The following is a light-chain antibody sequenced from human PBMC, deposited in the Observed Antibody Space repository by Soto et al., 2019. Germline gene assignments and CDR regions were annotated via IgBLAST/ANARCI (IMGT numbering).Light chain of an antibody. CDR1: QSVLYSSSNKNY. Sequence: DIVMTQSPDSLAVSLGERATINCRSSQSVLYSSSNKNYLAWYQQKPGQPPKLLIYWASTRQSGVPDRFRGSGSGTDFTLTSSSLQAEDVAVYYCQQYCSSPWTFGQGPKVEIK. J-gene: IGKJ1*01. V-gene: IGKV4-1*01. CDR3: QQYCSSPWT. CDR2: WAS.